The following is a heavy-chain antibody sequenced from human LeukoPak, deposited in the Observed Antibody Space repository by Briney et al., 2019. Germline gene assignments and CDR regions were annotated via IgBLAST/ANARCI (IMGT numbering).Heavy chain of an antibody. CDR1: GFTFSDYY. CDR3: AKEGTLHFYNSYYFDY. CDR2: VSSGGST. V-gene: IGHV3-23*01. Sequence: PGGSLRLSCAASGFTFSDYYMSWIRQAPGKGLEWVSVVSSGGSTYYADSVKGRFTISRDNSKNTLYLQMNSLRAEDTAIYYCAKEGTLHFYNSYYFDYWGQGTLVTVSS. D-gene: IGHD3-22*01. J-gene: IGHJ4*02.